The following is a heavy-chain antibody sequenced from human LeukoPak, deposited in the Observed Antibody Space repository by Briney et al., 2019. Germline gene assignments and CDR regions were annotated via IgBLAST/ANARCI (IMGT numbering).Heavy chain of an antibody. CDR2: IYYSGST. D-gene: IGHD3-22*01. CDR3: ARSITKYSSGY. Sequence: PSESLSLTCTVSGGSISSYYWSWIRQPPGKGLEWIGYIYYSGSTNYNPSLKSRVTISVDTSKNQFSLKLSSVTAADTAVYYCARSITKYSSGYWGQGTLVTVSS. CDR1: GGSISSYY. V-gene: IGHV4-59*01. J-gene: IGHJ4*02.